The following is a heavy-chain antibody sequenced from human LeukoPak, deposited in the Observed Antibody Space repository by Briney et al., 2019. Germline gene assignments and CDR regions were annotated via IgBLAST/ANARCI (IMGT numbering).Heavy chain of an antibody. D-gene: IGHD4-17*01. CDR3: ARAYGDYRWFFDF. CDR2: INHSGST. J-gene: IGHJ4*02. Sequence: SETLSLTCAVYGGSFSGYYWSWIRQPPGKGLEWIGEINHSGSTNYNPSLKSRVTISVDTSKNQFSLKLTSVTAADTAVYFCARAYGDYRWFFDFWGPGILVTVSS. CDR1: GGSFSGYY. V-gene: IGHV4-34*01.